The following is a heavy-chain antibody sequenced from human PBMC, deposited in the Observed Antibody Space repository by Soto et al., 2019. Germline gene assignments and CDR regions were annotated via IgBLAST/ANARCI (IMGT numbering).Heavy chain of an antibody. CDR1: GFTFSSYG. CDR3: AGAEARYSGFDSPYSYYYGMDV. D-gene: IGHD5-12*01. Sequence: QVQLVESGGGVVQPGRSLRLSCAASGFTFSSYGMHWVRQAPGKGLEWVAVIWYDGSNKYYADSVKGRFTISRDNSKNTLYLPMNSLRAEDTAVYYCAGAEARYSGFDSPYSYYYGMDVWGQGTTVTVSS. CDR2: IWYDGSNK. J-gene: IGHJ6*02. V-gene: IGHV3-33*01.